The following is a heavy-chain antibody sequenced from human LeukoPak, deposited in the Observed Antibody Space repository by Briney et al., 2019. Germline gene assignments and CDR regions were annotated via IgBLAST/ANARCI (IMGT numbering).Heavy chain of an antibody. D-gene: IGHD3-9*01. Sequence: PGRSLRLSCAASGFTFSSYAMHWVRQAPGKGLEWVAVISYDGSNKYYADSVKGRFTISRDNSKNTLYLQMNSLRAEDTAVYYCAREAGRYFDWSLRGDAFDIWGQGTMVTVSS. CDR3: AREAGRYFDWSLRGDAFDI. CDR2: ISYDGSNK. CDR1: GFTFSSYA. V-gene: IGHV3-30-3*01. J-gene: IGHJ3*02.